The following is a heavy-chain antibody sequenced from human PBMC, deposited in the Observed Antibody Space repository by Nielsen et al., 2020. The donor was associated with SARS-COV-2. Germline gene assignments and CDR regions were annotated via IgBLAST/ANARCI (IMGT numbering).Heavy chain of an antibody. D-gene: IGHD6-13*01. V-gene: IGHV3-48*03. CDR2: ISSSGSTI. CDR3: ARHGAHSSSWLMYYYYYGMDV. CDR1: GFTFSSYE. Sequence: GESLKISCAASGFTFSSYEMNWVRQAPGKGLEWVSYISSSGSTIYYADSVKGRFTISRDNAKNSLYLQMNSLRAEDTAVYYCARHGAHSSSWLMYYYYYGMDVWGQGTTVTVSS. J-gene: IGHJ6*02.